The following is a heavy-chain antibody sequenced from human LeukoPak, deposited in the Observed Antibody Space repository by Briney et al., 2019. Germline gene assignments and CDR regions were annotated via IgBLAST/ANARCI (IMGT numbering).Heavy chain of an antibody. CDR1: GGSISSSNW. CDR3: ARESRDYVWGSYRYSAFDI. D-gene: IGHD3-16*02. V-gene: IGHV4-4*02. J-gene: IGHJ3*02. CDR2: IYYSGST. Sequence: SETLSLTCAVSGGSISSSNWWSWVLQPPGKGLEWIGYIYYSGSTNYNPSLKSRVTISVDTSKNQFSLKLSSVTAADTAVYYCARESRDYVWGSYRYSAFDIWGQGTMVTVSS.